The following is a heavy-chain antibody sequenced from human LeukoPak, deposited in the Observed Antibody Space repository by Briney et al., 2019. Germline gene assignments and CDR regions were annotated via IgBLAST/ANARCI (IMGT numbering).Heavy chain of an antibody. D-gene: IGHD3-16*01. CDR1: GGSISSGGYY. Sequence: SETLSLTCTVPGGSISSGGYYWSWIRQHPGKGLEWIGYIYYSGSTYYNPSLKSRVTISVDTSKNQFSLKLSSVTAADTAVYYCAREGGKYYFDYWGQGTLVTVSS. CDR2: IYYSGST. V-gene: IGHV4-31*03. CDR3: AREGGKYYFDY. J-gene: IGHJ4*02.